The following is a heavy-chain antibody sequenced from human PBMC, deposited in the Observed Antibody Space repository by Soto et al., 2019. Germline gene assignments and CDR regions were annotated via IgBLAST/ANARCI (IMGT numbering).Heavy chain of an antibody. J-gene: IGHJ5*02. CDR3: ARAMADILTGYWLNWYAP. V-gene: IGHV1-3*01. CDR2: INAGNGNT. D-gene: IGHD3-9*01. CDR1: GYTVTSYA. Sequence: ASVKVSCKASGYTVTSYAMHWVRQAPGQRLEWMGWINAGNGNTKYSQKLQGRVTITRDTSASTAYMELSSLRSEDTAVYYCARAMADILTGYWLNWYAPRGKGPLVAVSP.